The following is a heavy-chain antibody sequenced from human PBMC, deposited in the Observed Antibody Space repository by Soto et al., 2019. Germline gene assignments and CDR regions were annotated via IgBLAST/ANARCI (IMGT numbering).Heavy chain of an antibody. CDR2: IYYSGST. V-gene: IGHV4-30-4*01. CDR3: ARVYADITLLDDP. D-gene: IGHD3-3*01. J-gene: IGHJ5*02. Sequence: SETLSLTCTVSGGSISSGDYYWSWIRQPPGKGLEWIGYIYYSGSTYYNPSLKSRVTISVDTSKNQFSLKLSSVTAADTAVYYCARVYADITLLDDPWGQGTLVTVFS. CDR1: GGSISSGDYY.